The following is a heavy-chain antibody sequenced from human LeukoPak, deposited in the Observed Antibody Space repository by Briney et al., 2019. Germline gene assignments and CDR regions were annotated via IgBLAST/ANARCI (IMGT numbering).Heavy chain of an antibody. CDR1: GGSISSSTYH. D-gene: IGHD3-22*01. Sequence: SETLSLTCIVSGGSISSSTYHWGWIRQPPGKGLERIGAIDYSGNTQYNPSLKSRVTISVDMSKNQFSLNLSSVTAADTAVYYCARRGYDYDSSGYYYAAHFDFWGQGTLVTVSS. CDR2: IDYSGNT. V-gene: IGHV4-39*01. CDR3: ARRGYDYDSSGYYYAAHFDF. J-gene: IGHJ4*02.